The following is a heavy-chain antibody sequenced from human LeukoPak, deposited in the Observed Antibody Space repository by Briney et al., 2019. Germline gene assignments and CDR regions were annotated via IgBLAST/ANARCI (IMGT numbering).Heavy chain of an antibody. V-gene: IGHV3-64*01. D-gene: IGHD1-26*01. CDR1: GFIFSDYA. CDR2: ISSNGLST. CDR3: ARIRSTPVGLDY. Sequence: GGSLRLSCAASGFIFSDYAMHWVRQAPGKGLEYVSAISSNGLSTNYASTVKGRFTISRDNSKHTLYLQMGSLRAEDTAVYYCARIRSTPVGLDYWGQGTLVTVSS. J-gene: IGHJ4*02.